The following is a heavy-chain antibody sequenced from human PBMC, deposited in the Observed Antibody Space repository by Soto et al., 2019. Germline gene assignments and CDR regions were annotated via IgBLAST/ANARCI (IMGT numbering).Heavy chain of an antibody. CDR3: ARDQNYYDSSGYYPVGFDY. CDR2: IGAYNGNT. V-gene: IGHV1-18*04. J-gene: IGHJ4*02. CDR1: GYTFTSYG. D-gene: IGHD3-22*01. Sequence: ASVKVSCKASGYTFTSYGISWVRQAPGQGLEWMGWIGAYNGNTNYAQKLQGRVTMTTDTSTSTAYMELRSLRSDDTAVYYCARDQNYYDSSGYYPVGFDYWGQGTLVTVSS.